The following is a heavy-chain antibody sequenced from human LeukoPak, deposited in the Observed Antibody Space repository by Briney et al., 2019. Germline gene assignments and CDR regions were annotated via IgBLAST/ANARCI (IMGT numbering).Heavy chain of an antibody. CDR3: ARDIVVVSVYYYYYYGMDV. D-gene: IGHD2-15*01. V-gene: IGHV1-18*01. J-gene: IGHJ6*02. Sequence: ASVKVSCKASGYTFTSYGISWVRPAPGQGLEWMGWISAYNGNTNYAQKLQGRVTMTTDTSTSTAYMELRSLRSDDTAVYYCARDIVVVSVYYYYYYGMDVWGQGTTVTVSS. CDR1: GYTFTSYG. CDR2: ISAYNGNT.